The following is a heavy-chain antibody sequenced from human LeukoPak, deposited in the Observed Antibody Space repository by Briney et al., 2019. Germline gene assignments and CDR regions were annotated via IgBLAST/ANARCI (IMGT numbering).Heavy chain of an antibody. D-gene: IGHD3-22*01. CDR3: AKARITMIVVAPDAFDI. CDR1: GFTLDDYA. Sequence: PGGSLRLSCAASGFTLDDYAMHWVRQAPGKGLEWVSGISWNSGSIGYADSVKGRFTISRDNAKNSLYLQMNSLRAEDTALYYCAKARITMIVVAPDAFDIWGQGTMVTVSS. J-gene: IGHJ3*02. V-gene: IGHV3-9*01. CDR2: ISWNSGSI.